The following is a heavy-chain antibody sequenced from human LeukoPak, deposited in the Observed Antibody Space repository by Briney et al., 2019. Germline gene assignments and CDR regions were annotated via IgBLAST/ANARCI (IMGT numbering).Heavy chain of an antibody. Sequence: ASVKVSCKASGYTFTGYYMHWVRQAPGQGVEWMGWIKPNSGGTKYAQKFQGRVTITRATSITTAYMELSRLRSDDTAVYYCSSLVGEPSVSYYHWFDLWGQGTLVTVSS. V-gene: IGHV1-2*02. CDR3: SSLVGEPSVSYYHWFDL. J-gene: IGHJ5*02. CDR1: GYTFTGYY. CDR2: IKPNSGGT. D-gene: IGHD3-10*01.